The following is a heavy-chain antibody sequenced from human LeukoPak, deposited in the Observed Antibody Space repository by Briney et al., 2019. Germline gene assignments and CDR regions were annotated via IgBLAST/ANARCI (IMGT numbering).Heavy chain of an antibody. CDR2: IYYSGST. CDR3: ARDLGSGVAVWFDP. J-gene: IGHJ5*02. Sequence: PSDTLSLTCTVSGGSVSSGSYYWSWIRQPPGKGLEWIGYIYYSGSTNYNPSLKSRVTISVDTSKNQFSLKLSSVTAADTAVYYCARDLGSGVAVWFDPWGQGTLVTVSS. V-gene: IGHV4-61*01. CDR1: GGSVSSGSYY. D-gene: IGHD6-19*01.